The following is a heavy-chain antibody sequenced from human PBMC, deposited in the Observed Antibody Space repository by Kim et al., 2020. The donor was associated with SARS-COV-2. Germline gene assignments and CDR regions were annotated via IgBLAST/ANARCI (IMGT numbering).Heavy chain of an antibody. V-gene: IGHV3-30*03. D-gene: IGHD6-13*01. CDR3: ARLLGSWFTFDY. Sequence: GGSLRLSCAASGFTFSSYGMHWVRQAPGKGLEWVAVISYDGSNKYYADSVKGRFTISRDNSKNTLYLQMNSLTAEDTAVYYCARLLGSWFTFDYWGQGTLVTVSS. CDR1: GFTFSSYG. CDR2: ISYDGSNK. J-gene: IGHJ4*02.